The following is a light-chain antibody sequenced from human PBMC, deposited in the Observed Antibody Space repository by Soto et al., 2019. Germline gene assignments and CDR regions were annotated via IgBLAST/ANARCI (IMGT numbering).Light chain of an antibody. J-gene: IGKJ3*01. Sequence: DIQMTQSPSTLSASVGDIVTITCRASQRINTWVAWYQQKPGKAPTIIIHDASTLETGVPSRFSGSGSGTEFTLTIISLQPEDFETDYCQQYYSSSISFGHGTKVDIK. CDR1: QRINTW. CDR2: DAS. V-gene: IGKV1-5*01. CDR3: QQYYSSSIS.